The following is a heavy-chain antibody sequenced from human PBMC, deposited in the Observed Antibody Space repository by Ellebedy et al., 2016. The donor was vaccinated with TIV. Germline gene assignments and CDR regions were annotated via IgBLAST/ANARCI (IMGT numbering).Heavy chain of an antibody. D-gene: IGHD2-8*01. V-gene: IGHV4-34*01. CDR3: ASLCCTNDNTPFGEFWFDP. CDR2: INHSGST. Sequence: MPSETLSLTCAVYGGSFSGYYWSWIRQPPGKGLEWIGEINHSGSTNYNPSLKSRVTISVDTSKNQFSLKLSSVTAADTAVYYCASLCCTNDNTPFGEFWFDPWGQGTLVTVSS. CDR1: GGSFSGYY. J-gene: IGHJ5*02.